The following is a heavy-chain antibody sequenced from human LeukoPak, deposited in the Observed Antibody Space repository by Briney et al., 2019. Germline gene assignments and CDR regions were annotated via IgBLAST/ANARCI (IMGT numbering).Heavy chain of an antibody. V-gene: IGHV1-69*13. CDR1: GGTSSSYA. CDR2: IIPIFGTA. Sequence: SVKVSCKASGGTSSSYAISWVRQAPGQGLEWMGGIIPIFGTANYAQKFQGRVTITADESTSTAYMELGSLRSEDTAVYYCARGLGPLGAFDIWGQGTMVTVSS. D-gene: IGHD1-26*01. CDR3: ARGLGPLGAFDI. J-gene: IGHJ3*02.